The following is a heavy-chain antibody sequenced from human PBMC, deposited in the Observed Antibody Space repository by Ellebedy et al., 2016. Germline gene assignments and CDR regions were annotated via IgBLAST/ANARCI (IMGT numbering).Heavy chain of an antibody. CDR1: GGSFSGYY. CDR2: INHSGNT. J-gene: IGHJ4*02. CDR3: ARKPGLWRSIAARGFDY. D-gene: IGHD6-6*01. Sequence: SETLSLTCAVYGGSFSGYYWSWIRQPPGKGLEWIGEINHSGNTNYNPSLKSRVTISVDTSKNHFSLEVTSVTAADTAVYYCARKPGLWRSIAARGFDYWGQGTLVTDSS. V-gene: IGHV4-34*01.